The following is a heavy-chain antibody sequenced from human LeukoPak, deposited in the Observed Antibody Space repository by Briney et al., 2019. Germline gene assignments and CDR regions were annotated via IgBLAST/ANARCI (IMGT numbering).Heavy chain of an antibody. Sequence: GESLKISCKGSGYSFTSYWIGWVRQMPGKGLEWMGIIYPGDSDTRYSPSFQGQVTISADKSISTAYLQWSSLKASDTAMYYCARLRSSSTGPHPAPGPSDYWGQGTLVTVSS. CDR2: IYPGDSDT. CDR3: ARLRSSSTGPHPAPGPSDY. D-gene: IGHD6-6*01. J-gene: IGHJ4*02. CDR1: GYSFTSYW. V-gene: IGHV5-51*01.